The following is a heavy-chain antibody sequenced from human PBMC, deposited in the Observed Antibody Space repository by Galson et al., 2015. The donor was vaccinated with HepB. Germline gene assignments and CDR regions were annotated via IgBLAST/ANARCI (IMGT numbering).Heavy chain of an antibody. D-gene: IGHD3-9*01. J-gene: IGHJ3*02. CDR2: FDPEDGET. V-gene: IGHV1-24*01. CDR1: GYTLTELS. Sequence: SVKVSCKVSGYTLTELSMHWVRQAPGKGLEWMGGFDPEDGETIYAQKFQGRVTMTEDTSTDTAYMELSSLRSEDTAVYYCATPVYGVLTGYLRTHDAFDIWGQGTMVTASS. CDR3: ATPVYGVLTGYLRTHDAFDI.